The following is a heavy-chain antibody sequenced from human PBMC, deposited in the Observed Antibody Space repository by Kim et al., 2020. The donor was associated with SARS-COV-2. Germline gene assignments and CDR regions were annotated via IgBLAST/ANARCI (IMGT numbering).Heavy chain of an antibody. CDR3: ARDQKEDDILTGYPKRGGWYYGMDV. V-gene: IGHV3-72*01. D-gene: IGHD3-9*01. CDR2: TRNKANSYTT. J-gene: IGHJ6*02. Sequence: GGSLRLSCAASGFTFSDHYMDWVRQAPGKGLEWVGRTRNKANSYTTEYAASVKGRFTISRDDSKNSLYLQMNSLKTEDTAVYYCARDQKEDDILTGYPKRGGWYYGMDVWGQGTTVTVSS. CDR1: GFTFSDHY.